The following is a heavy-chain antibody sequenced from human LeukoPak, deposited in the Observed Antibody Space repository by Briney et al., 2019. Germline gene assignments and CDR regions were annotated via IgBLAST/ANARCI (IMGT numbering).Heavy chain of an antibody. J-gene: IGHJ4*02. Sequence: PSETLSLTCAVYGGSFSGYYWSWIRQPPGKGLEWIGSIYYSGSTYYNPSLKSRVTISVDTSKNQFSLKLSSVTAADTAVYYCARTSSSWYARYFDYWGQGTLVTVSS. CDR2: IYYSGST. V-gene: IGHV4-34*01. D-gene: IGHD6-13*01. CDR3: ARTSSSWYARYFDY. CDR1: GGSFSGYY.